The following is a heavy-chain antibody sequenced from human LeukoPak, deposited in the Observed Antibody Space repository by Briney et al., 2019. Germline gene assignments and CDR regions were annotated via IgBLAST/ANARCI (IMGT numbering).Heavy chain of an antibody. CDR2: IYTSGST. D-gene: IGHD3-3*01. Sequence: SETLSLTCTVSGGSISSYYWSWIRQPAGVGLEWIGRIYTSGSTNYNPSLKSRVTMSVDTSKNQFSLKLSSVTAADTAVYYCARVIGSQDFWRGYYTVYGMDVWGQGTTVTVSS. CDR1: GGSISSYY. V-gene: IGHV4-4*07. CDR3: ARVIGSQDFWRGYYTVYGMDV. J-gene: IGHJ6*02.